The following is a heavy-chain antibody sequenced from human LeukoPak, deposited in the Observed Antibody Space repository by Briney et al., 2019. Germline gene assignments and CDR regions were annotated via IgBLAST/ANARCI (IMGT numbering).Heavy chain of an antibody. CDR2: IYSSGST. CDR3: ARVGYSGYDSYLGWFDP. Sequence: KTSETLSLTCNVSGGSIRGYYWSWIRQPPGKGLEWIGYIYSSGSTNYNPSLKSRVTMSVDTSKNQFSLKVSSVTAADTAVYYCARVGYSGYDSYLGWFDPWGQGTLVTVSS. D-gene: IGHD5-12*01. V-gene: IGHV4-59*01. CDR1: GGSIRGYY. J-gene: IGHJ5*02.